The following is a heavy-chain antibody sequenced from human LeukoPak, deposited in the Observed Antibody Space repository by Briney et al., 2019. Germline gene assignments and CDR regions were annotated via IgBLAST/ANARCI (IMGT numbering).Heavy chain of an antibody. Sequence: ASVKVSCKASGYTFTNYGISWVRQAPGQGLEWMGWISAYNGNTNYAQKLQGRVTMTTDTSTSTAYMELRSLRSDDTAVYYCARTFSGYDRLYYYYYYMDVWGKGTTVTVSS. D-gene: IGHD5-12*01. J-gene: IGHJ6*03. CDR3: ARTFSGYDRLYYYYYYMDV. V-gene: IGHV1-18*01. CDR2: ISAYNGNT. CDR1: GYTFTNYG.